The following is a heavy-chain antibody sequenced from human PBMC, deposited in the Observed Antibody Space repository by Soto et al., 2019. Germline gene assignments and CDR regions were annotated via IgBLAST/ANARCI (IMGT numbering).Heavy chain of an antibody. J-gene: IGHJ4*02. CDR1: GFTFSNAW. CDR3: TTVWYYDFSLYFDY. CDR2: IKSKTDGGTT. D-gene: IGHD3-3*01. V-gene: IGHV3-15*01. Sequence: GGSLRLSCAASGFTFSNAWMSWVRQAPGKGLEWVGRIKSKTDGGTTDYAAPVKGRFTISRDDSKNTLYLQMNSLKTEDTAVYYCTTVWYYDFSLYFDYWGQGTLVTVSS.